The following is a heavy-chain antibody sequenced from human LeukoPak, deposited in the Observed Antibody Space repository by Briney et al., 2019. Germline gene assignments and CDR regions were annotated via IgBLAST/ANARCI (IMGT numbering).Heavy chain of an antibody. CDR2: IYPGDSDT. Sequence: PGESLKISWKGSGYSFTSYWIGWVRQMPGKGLEWMGIIYPGDSDTRYSTSFQGQVTISADKSISTAYLQWRSLKASDTAMYYCARALSGWYGVQNWFDPWGQGTLVTVSS. D-gene: IGHD6-19*01. V-gene: IGHV5-51*01. J-gene: IGHJ5*02. CDR1: GYSFTSYW. CDR3: ARALSGWYGVQNWFDP.